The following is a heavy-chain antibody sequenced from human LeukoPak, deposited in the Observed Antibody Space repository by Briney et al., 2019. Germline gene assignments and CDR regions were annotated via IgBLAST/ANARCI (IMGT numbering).Heavy chain of an antibody. Sequence: GGSLRLSCAASGFTFSSYSMNWVRQAPGKGLEWVSYISSSSSTIYYADSVKGRFTISRYNAKKSLYLQMNSLRAEDTAVYYCAREGRDGYNGWGQGTLVTVSS. V-gene: IGHV3-48*01. CDR3: AREGRDGYNG. CDR1: GFTFSSYS. CDR2: ISSSSSTI. D-gene: IGHD5-24*01. J-gene: IGHJ4*02.